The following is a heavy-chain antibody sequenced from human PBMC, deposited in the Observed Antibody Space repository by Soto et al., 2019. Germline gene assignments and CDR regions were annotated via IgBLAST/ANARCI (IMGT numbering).Heavy chain of an antibody. Sequence: SHTLSLTCAISGDSVSSNTASWNLVRQSPSRGLEWLGRTYSRSKWYNDYAVSVKSRIIINPDTSKNQFSLQLNSVTPEDTAVYYCAKGDNLGPKTGYAFDPWGQGILVTVSS. J-gene: IGHJ5*02. V-gene: IGHV6-1*01. D-gene: IGHD5-12*01. CDR2: TYSRSKWYN. CDR3: AKGDNLGPKTGYAFDP. CDR1: GDSVSSNTAS.